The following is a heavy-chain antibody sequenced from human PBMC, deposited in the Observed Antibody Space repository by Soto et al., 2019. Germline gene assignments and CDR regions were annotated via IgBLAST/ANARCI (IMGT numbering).Heavy chain of an antibody. V-gene: IGHV4-34*01. CDR2: INHSGTT. Sequence: SETLSLTCAVYGGSFSGYYWSWIRQPPGKGLEWIGEINHSGTTNYNPSLKSRVTISVDTSKNQFSLKLSSVTAADTAVYYCARANYGDYPVDYYYGMDVWGQGTTVT. J-gene: IGHJ6*02. CDR3: ARANYGDYPVDYYYGMDV. CDR1: GGSFSGYY. D-gene: IGHD4-17*01.